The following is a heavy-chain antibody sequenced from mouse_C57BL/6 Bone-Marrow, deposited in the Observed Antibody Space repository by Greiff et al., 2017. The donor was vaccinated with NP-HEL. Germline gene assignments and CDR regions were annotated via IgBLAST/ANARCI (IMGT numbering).Heavy chain of an antibody. V-gene: IGHV1-82*01. CDR1: GYAFSSSW. CDR3: ARGSTVVALYYYAMDY. CDR2: IYPGDGDT. J-gene: IGHJ4*01. Sequence: QVQLQQSGPELVKPGASVKISCKASGYAFSSSWMNWVKQRPGKGLEWIGRIYPGDGDTNYNGKFKGKATLTADKSSSTAYMQLSSLTSEDSAVYYCARGSTVVALYYYAMDYWGQGTSVTVSS. D-gene: IGHD1-1*01.